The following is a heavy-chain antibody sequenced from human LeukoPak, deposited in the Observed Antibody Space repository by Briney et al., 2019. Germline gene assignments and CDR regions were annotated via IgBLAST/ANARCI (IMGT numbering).Heavy chain of an antibody. CDR1: GYTFTSYG. J-gene: IGHJ4*02. D-gene: IGHD6-19*01. CDR3: ARDNAVVAGTNPIY. Sequence: ASVKVSCKASGYTFTSYGISWVRQAPGQGLEWMGWINTYNGNTKYEQKVQGRVTLTTDTSTSTAYMELRSLRSDDTAVYYCARDNAVVAGTNPIYWGQGTLVTVSS. CDR2: INTYNGNT. V-gene: IGHV1-18*01.